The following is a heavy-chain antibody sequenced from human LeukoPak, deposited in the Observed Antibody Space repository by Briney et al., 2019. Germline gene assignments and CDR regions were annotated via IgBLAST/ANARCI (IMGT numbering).Heavy chain of an antibody. J-gene: IGHJ4*02. CDR2: ISGSGGST. Sequence: GGSLRLSCAASGFTFSSYAMSWVRQAPGKGLELVSAISGSGGSTYYADSVKGRFTISRDNSKNTLYLQMNSLRAEDTAVYYCAKDLSAAVAGYFDYWGQGTLVTVSS. CDR3: AKDLSAAVAGYFDY. CDR1: GFTFSSYA. V-gene: IGHV3-23*01. D-gene: IGHD6-19*01.